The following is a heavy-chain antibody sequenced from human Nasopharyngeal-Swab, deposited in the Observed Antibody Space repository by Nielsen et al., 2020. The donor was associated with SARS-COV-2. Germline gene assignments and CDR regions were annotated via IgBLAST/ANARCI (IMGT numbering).Heavy chain of an antibody. V-gene: IGHV1-2*04. CDR3: ARDGDYSSPYMDV. J-gene: IGHJ6*03. CDR2: INPNSGGT. Sequence: WVRQAPGQGLEWMGWINPNSGGTNYAQNFQGWVTMTRDTSISTAYMELSRLRSDDTAVYYCARDGDYSSPYMDVWGKGTTVTVSS. D-gene: IGHD6-13*01.